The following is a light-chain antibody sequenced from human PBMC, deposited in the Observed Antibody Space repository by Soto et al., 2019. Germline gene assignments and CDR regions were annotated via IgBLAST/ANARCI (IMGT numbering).Light chain of an antibody. J-gene: IGKJ2*01. CDR2: GAS. CDR1: QSITSNF. Sequence: EIVLTQSPGTLSLSPGERATLSCRASQSITSNFLAWYQQKPGQAPRLLIYGASTRAAGVPDRFSGSGSGPDFTVTIARLEPEDFAVYYCQQYGRSPLMYTFGQGTKLGVK. V-gene: IGKV3-20*01. CDR3: QQYGRSPLMYT.